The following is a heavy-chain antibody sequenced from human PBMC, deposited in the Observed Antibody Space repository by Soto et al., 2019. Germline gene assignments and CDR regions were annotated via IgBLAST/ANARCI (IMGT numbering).Heavy chain of an antibody. V-gene: IGHV1-18*01. Sequence: ASVKGSCKASGYTFTSYGISWVRQAPGQGLEWMGWISAYNGNTNYAQKLQDRVTMTTDTSTSTACMELRSLRSDDTAVYYCARDREHDFWSGYYKPYYFDYWGQGTLVTVSS. CDR1: GYTFTSYG. CDR3: ARDREHDFWSGYYKPYYFDY. CDR2: ISAYNGNT. J-gene: IGHJ4*02. D-gene: IGHD3-3*01.